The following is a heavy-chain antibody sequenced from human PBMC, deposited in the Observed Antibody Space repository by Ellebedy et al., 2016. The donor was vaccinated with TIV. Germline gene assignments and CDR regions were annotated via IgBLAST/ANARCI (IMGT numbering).Heavy chain of an antibody. CDR2: ITSTGGSP. V-gene: IGHV3-23*01. Sequence: GESLKISCAASGFTFSSYAMSWVRQAPGKGLEWVSGITSTGGSPYYADSVKGRFTVSRDNSKSTLYLQMNSLRAEDTAIYYCARKGYYDSSGYYNDWAFDIWGQGTMVTVSS. CDR1: GFTFSSYA. J-gene: IGHJ3*02. CDR3: ARKGYYDSSGYYNDWAFDI. D-gene: IGHD3-22*01.